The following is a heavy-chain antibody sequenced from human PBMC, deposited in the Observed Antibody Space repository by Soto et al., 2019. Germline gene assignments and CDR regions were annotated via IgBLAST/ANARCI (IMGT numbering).Heavy chain of an antibody. CDR2: ISYDGSNK. D-gene: IGHD3-3*01. V-gene: IGHV3-30*18. CDR3: AKDRFRVVTIFGVVTYFDY. CDR1: GFTFSSYG. J-gene: IGHJ4*02. Sequence: PGGSLRLSCAASGFTFSSYGMHWVRQAPGKGLEWVAVISYDGSNKYYADSVKGRFTISRDNSKNTLYLQMNSLRAEDTAVYYCAKDRFRVVTIFGVVTYFDYWGQGTLVTVSS.